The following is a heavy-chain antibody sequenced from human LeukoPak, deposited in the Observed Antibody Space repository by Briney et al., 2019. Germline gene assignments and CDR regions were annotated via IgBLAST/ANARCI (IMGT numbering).Heavy chain of an antibody. CDR3: ARGTSRYQLVYNWFDP. Sequence: PSETLSLTCTVSGGSISRSSYYWGWIRQPPGKGLEWIGGIYYSGSTYYNPSLKSRVTISVDTSKNQFSLKLSSVTAADTAVYYCARGTSRYQLVYNWFDPWGQGTLVTVSS. J-gene: IGHJ5*02. CDR1: GGSISRSSYY. D-gene: IGHD2-2*01. V-gene: IGHV4-39*07. CDR2: IYYSGST.